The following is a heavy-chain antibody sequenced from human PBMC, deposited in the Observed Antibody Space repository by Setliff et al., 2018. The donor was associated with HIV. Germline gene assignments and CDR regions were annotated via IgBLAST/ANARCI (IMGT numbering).Heavy chain of an antibody. CDR1: GFNFNHYA. CDR2: ITWNRAII. CDR3: AKGRDGDLNHFDY. V-gene: IGHV3-9*03. Sequence: GGSLRLSCTASGFNFNHYAMHWVQQVPGKGLEWVSGITWNRAIIAYADSVKGRFTVSRDDAENSLYLQMSSLEPEDMGLYYCAKGRDGDLNHFDYWGQGTRVTVSS. J-gene: IGHJ4*02. D-gene: IGHD4-17*01.